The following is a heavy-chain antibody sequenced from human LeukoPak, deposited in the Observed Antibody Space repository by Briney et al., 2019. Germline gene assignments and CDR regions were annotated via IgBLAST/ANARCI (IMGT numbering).Heavy chain of an antibody. J-gene: IGHJ4*02. CDR2: ISAYNGNT. V-gene: IGHV1-18*01. Sequence: ASVKVSCKASGYTFTSYGISWVRQAPGQGLEWMGWISAYNGNTNYAQKFQGRVTMTRDTSISTAYMELSRLRSDDTAVYYCARGAMVRGEFVDYWGQGTLVTVSS. CDR1: GYTFTSYG. CDR3: ARGAMVRGEFVDY. D-gene: IGHD3-10*01.